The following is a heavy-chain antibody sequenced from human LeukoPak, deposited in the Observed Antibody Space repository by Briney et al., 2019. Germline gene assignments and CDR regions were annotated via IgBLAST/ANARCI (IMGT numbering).Heavy chain of an antibody. CDR1: GGSISSYY. D-gene: IGHD6-13*01. Sequence: SETLSLTCTVSGGSISSYYWSWIRQPPGKGLEWIGYIYYSGSTNYNPSLKSRVTISVDTSKNQFSLKLSSVTAADTAVYYCARGGSDIAAAATYYFDYWGQGTLVTVSS. J-gene: IGHJ4*02. CDR3: ARGGSDIAAAATYYFDY. CDR2: IYYSGST. V-gene: IGHV4-59*01.